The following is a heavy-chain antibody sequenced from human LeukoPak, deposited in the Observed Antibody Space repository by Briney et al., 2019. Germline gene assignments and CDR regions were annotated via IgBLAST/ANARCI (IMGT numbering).Heavy chain of an antibody. Sequence: ASVKVSCKASGYTFTGYYMDWVRQPPGQGLERMGWINPNSGGTNYAQKFQGRVTMTRDTSISTAYMELSRLRSDDTAVYYCARDGQLENDTFDIWGQGTMVTVSS. CDR1: GYTFTGYY. D-gene: IGHD1-1*01. J-gene: IGHJ3*02. CDR2: INPNSGGT. CDR3: ARDGQLENDTFDI. V-gene: IGHV1-2*02.